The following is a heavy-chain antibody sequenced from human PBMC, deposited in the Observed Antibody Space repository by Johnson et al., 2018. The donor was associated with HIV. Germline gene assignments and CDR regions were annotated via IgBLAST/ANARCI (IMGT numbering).Heavy chain of an antibody. CDR1: GFTFSSYA. Sequence: QVLLVESGGGVVQPGRSLRLSCAASGFTFSSYAMHWVRQAPGKGLEWVAVISYDGSNKYYADSVKGRFTISRDNSKNTLYLHMNSLRAEDTALYYCATEGRPYCGGDCYSDAFDIWGQGTMVTVSS. V-gene: IGHV3-30-3*01. CDR2: ISYDGSNK. D-gene: IGHD2-21*02. CDR3: ATEGRPYCGGDCYSDAFDI. J-gene: IGHJ3*02.